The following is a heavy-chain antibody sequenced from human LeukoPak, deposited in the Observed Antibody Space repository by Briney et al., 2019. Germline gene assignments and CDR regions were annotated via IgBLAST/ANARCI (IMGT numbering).Heavy chain of an antibody. CDR1: GFTFSTYG. J-gene: IGHJ6*02. V-gene: IGHV3-30*18. CDR2: ISYDGITK. D-gene: IGHD1-26*01. CDR3: AKYSSRNYYGMDV. Sequence: PGRSLRLSCAASGFTFSTYGMHWVRQAPGKGLEWVAVISYDGITKYYVDSVKGRFTISRDNSKNTLSLQMSSLRAEDTAVYYCAKYSSRNYYGMDVWGQGTTVTVSS.